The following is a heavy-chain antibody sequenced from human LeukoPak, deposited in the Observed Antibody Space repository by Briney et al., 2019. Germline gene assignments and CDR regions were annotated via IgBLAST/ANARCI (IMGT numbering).Heavy chain of an antibody. J-gene: IGHJ6*03. CDR3: ARDPRCTSSSCYDYYYYYMDV. CDR1: GFTFSSFA. Sequence: GGSLRLSCTASGFTFSSFAMNWVRQAPGKGLEWVSSIGISPGYMYYADSVKGRFTISRDNAKNSLYLQMNNLRAEDTAVYYCARDPRCTSSSCYDYYYYYMDVWGKGTTVTVSS. V-gene: IGHV3-21*01. D-gene: IGHD2-2*01. CDR2: IGISPGYM.